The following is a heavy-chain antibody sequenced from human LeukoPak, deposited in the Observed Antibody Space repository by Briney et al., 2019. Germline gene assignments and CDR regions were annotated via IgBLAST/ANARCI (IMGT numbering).Heavy chain of an antibody. CDR1: GFTFSSYA. J-gene: IGHJ5*02. D-gene: IGHD4-17*01. Sequence: PGGSLRLSCAASGFTFSSYAMSWVRQAPGKGLEWVSAISSSGSTTYYADSVKGRFTISRDNAKNSLYLQMNSLRAEDTALYYCAKAAYGDYVNWFDPWGQGTLVTVSS. CDR3: AKAAYGDYVNWFDP. CDR2: ISSSGSTT. V-gene: IGHV3-23*01.